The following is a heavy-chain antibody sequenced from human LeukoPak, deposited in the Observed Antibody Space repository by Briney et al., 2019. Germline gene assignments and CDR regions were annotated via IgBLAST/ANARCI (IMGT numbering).Heavy chain of an antibody. V-gene: IGHV1-18*01. CDR3: ARVQYNWNYVGYFDY. J-gene: IGHJ4*02. CDR1: GYTFTSYG. D-gene: IGHD1-7*01. CDR2: ISAYNGNT. Sequence: ASVKVSCKASGYTFTSYGISWVRQAPGQGLEWMGWISAYNGNTNYAQKLQGRVTMTTDTSTSTAYMELRSLRSDDTAVYYCARVQYNWNYVGYFDYWGQGTLVTVSS.